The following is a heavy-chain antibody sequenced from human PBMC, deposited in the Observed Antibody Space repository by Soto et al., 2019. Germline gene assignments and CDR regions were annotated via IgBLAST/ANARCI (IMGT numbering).Heavy chain of an antibody. Sequence: GGSLRLSCAASGFIFKMYWMHWVRQTPGKGLVWISRIYNDGSYTDYADSVRGRFTISRDNVNDTLYLQMNNLRAEDSGLYYCTRGPRPISTGTGAYWGQGTQVTVS. J-gene: IGHJ4*02. CDR1: GFIFKMYW. V-gene: IGHV3-74*01. CDR2: IYNDGSYT. CDR3: TRGPRPISTGTGAY. D-gene: IGHD3-10*01.